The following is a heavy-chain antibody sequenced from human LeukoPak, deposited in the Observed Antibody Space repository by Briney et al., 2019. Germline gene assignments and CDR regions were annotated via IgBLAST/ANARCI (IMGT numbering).Heavy chain of an antibody. CDR2: IIPIFGTA. D-gene: IGHD5-12*01. CDR3: ARGRYVSYYYYYMDV. Sequence: EASVKVSCKASGGTFSSYAISWVRQAPGQGLEWMGGIIPIFGTANYAQKFQGRVTITADESTSTAYMELSSLRSEDTAVYYCARGRYVSYYYYYMDVWGKGTTVTVSS. CDR1: GGTFSSYA. J-gene: IGHJ6*03. V-gene: IGHV1-69*13.